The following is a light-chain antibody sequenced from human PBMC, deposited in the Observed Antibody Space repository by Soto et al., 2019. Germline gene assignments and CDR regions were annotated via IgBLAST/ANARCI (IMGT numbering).Light chain of an antibody. J-gene: IGLJ3*02. CDR3: AAWNDSLNGWV. Sequence: QSVLTQPPSASGTPGQRVTISCSGSSSNIGNNPVNWYQQFPVTAPKLLIYSNNQRPSGVPDRFSGSKSGTSASLAISGLQSEDGADYYCAAWNDSLNGWVFGGGTKLTVL. CDR1: SSNIGNNP. CDR2: SNN. V-gene: IGLV1-44*01.